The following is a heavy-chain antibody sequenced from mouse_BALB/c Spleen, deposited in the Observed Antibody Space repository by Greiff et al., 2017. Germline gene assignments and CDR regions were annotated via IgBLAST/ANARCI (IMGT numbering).Heavy chain of an antibody. Sequence: QVQLKESGAELARPGASVKLSCKASGYTFTSYWMQWVKQRPGQGLEWIGAIYPGDGDTRYTQKFKGKATLTADKSSSTAYMQLSSLASEDSAVYYCARGGLGHYFDYWGQGTTLTVSS. CDR2: IYPGDGDT. V-gene: IGHV1-87*01. D-gene: IGHD3-1*01. CDR3: ARGGLGHYFDY. J-gene: IGHJ2*01. CDR1: GYTFTSYW.